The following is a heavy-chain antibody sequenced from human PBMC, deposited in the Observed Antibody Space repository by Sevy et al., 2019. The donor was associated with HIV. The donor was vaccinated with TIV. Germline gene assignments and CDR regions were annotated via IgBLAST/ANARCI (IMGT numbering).Heavy chain of an antibody. CDR3: AREGCTKPHDY. Sequence: GGSLRLSCAASGFTFSKYSMSWVRQPPGKGLEWVSTLSFGCGEINYEDSVKGWFTISRDNSKSSVYLQMNTLRPEDTAVYYCAREGCTKPHDYWGQGTLVTVSS. CDR1: GFTFSKYS. V-gene: IGHV3-23*01. D-gene: IGHD2-8*01. J-gene: IGHJ4*02. CDR2: LSFGCGEI.